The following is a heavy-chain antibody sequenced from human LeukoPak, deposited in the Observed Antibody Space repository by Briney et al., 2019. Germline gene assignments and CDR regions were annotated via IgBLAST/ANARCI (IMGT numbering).Heavy chain of an antibody. Sequence: SETLSLICTVSGGSIRGYYWSWIRQTAGKGLEWIGRRDTRGSTNYNPSLKSRVTMSVDTVRNQFSLKLTSVTAPVMAVYYCARVGMAVAESFFDYWGQGTLVSVSS. V-gene: IGHV4-4*07. CDR2: RDTRGST. CDR3: ARVGMAVAESFFDY. J-gene: IGHJ4*02. CDR1: GGSIRGYY. D-gene: IGHD6-19*01.